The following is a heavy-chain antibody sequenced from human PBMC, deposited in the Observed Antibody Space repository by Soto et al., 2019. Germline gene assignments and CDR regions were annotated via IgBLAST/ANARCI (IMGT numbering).Heavy chain of an antibody. D-gene: IGHD5-18*01. J-gene: IGHJ5*02. CDR1: GYTFTSYG. V-gene: IGHV1-18*01. Sequence: ASVKVSCKASGYTFTSYGISWVRQAPGQGLEWMGWISAYNGNTNYAQKLQGRVTMTTDTSISTAYMELSRLRSDDTAVYYCARGGYSYGARPYNWFDPWGQGTLVTVSS. CDR2: ISAYNGNT. CDR3: ARGGYSYGARPYNWFDP.